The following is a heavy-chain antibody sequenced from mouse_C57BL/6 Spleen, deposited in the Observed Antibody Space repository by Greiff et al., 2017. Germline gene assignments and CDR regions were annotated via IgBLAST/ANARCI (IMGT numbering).Heavy chain of an antibody. D-gene: IGHD6-1*01. Sequence: EVHLVESGPGLVKPSQSLSLTCSVTGYSITSGYYWNWIRQFPGNKLEWMGYISYDGSNNYNPSLKNRISITRDTSKNQFFLKLNSVTTEDTATYYCARGSLYYYAMDYWGQGTSVTVSS. V-gene: IGHV3-6*01. CDR3: ARGSLYYYAMDY. CDR2: ISYDGSN. J-gene: IGHJ4*01. CDR1: GYSITSGYY.